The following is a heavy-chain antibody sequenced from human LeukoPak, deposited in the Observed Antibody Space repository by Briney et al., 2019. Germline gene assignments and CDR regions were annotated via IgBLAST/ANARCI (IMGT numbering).Heavy chain of an antibody. CDR3: ARGGSGSSWFWFY. V-gene: IGHV3-7*05. J-gene: IGHJ4*02. D-gene: IGHD6-13*01. CDR2: IKQDGSEK. CDR1: GFSFSSNW. Sequence: GGSLRLSCAASGFSFSSNWMTWVRQAPGKGLEWVANIKQDGSEKYCVDSVKGRSTISRDNAKNSLFLQMDSLSAEDTAVYYCARGGSGSSWFWFYWGQGTLVTVSS.